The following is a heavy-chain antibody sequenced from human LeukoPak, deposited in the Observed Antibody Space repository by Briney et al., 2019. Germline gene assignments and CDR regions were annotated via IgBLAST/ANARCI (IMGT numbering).Heavy chain of an antibody. D-gene: IGHD2-8*02. CDR3: AKDGSWSCTD. V-gene: IGHV3-30*02. J-gene: IGHJ4*02. Sequence: GSLRLSCGASGFTFSSSAMHWVRQGPGKGLEWVAYIAHHGNNKYYADSVKGRFTISRDNSKGSLYLQMNSLRADDTAVYYCAKDGSWSCTDWGQGTLVRASS. CDR2: IAHHGNNK. CDR1: GFTFSSSA.